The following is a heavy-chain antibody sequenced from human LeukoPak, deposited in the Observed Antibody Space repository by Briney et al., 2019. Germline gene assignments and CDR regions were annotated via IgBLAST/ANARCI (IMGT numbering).Heavy chain of an antibody. CDR3: ARPNRYDLYFDY. D-gene: IGHD5-12*01. Sequence: PSETLSLTCIVSGGSISSYYWIWIRQPPGKGLEWIGYIYYSGSSNYNPALKSRVTISVDTSKNQFSLKLSSVTAADTAVYYCARPNRYDLYFDYWGQGTLVTVSS. V-gene: IGHV4-59*01. CDR2: IYYSGSS. J-gene: IGHJ4*02. CDR1: GGSISSYY.